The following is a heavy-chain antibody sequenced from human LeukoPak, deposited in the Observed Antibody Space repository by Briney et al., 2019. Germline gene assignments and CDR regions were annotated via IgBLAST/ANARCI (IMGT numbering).Heavy chain of an antibody. CDR1: GDSVSSNSAA. Sequence: SQTLSLTCAISGDSVSSNSAAWNWIRKSPSRGLEWLGRAYYRSKWYNDYAVSVKSRITISPDTSKNQFSLQLNSVTPEDTAVYYCARSRGYSSGWYWFDPWGQGTLVTVSS. J-gene: IGHJ5*02. D-gene: IGHD6-19*01. V-gene: IGHV6-1*01. CDR2: AYYRSKWYN. CDR3: ARSRGYSSGWYWFDP.